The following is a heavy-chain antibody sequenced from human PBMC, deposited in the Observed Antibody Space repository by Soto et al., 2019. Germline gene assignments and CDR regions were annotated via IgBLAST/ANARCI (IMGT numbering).Heavy chain of an antibody. J-gene: IGHJ5*01. CDR1: GGSISIGGYS. Sequence: SQTLSLTSALSGGSISIGGYSCSWIRQPPGKGLEWIAYIYHSGSTYYNPSLKSRVTISLDRSQNQFSLKLSYVTSAHTATYYCARTRPTVTTSEPSPWYNWFDSWGRGTRVTVSS. CDR2: IYHSGST. D-gene: IGHD4-4*01. V-gene: IGHV4-30-2*01. CDR3: ARTRPTVTTSEPSPWYNWFDS.